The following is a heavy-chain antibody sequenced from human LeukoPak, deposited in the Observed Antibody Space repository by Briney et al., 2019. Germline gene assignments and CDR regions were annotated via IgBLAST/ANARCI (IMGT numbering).Heavy chain of an antibody. V-gene: IGHV3-23*01. CDR3: AKSRGRVMATDY. CDR1: GFTFSSYA. J-gene: IGHJ4*02. CDR2: ISGSGGST. D-gene: IGHD3/OR15-3a*01. Sequence: GGSLRLSCAASGFTFSSYAMSWVRQAPGNGLEWVSAISGSGGSTYYADSVKGRFTISRDNSKNTLYLQMNSLRAEDTAVYYCAKSRGRVMATDYWGQGTLVTVSS.